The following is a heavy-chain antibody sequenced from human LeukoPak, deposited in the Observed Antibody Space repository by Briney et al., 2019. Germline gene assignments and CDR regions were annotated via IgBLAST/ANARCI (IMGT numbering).Heavy chain of an antibody. CDR2: VSGSGYYT. V-gene: IGHV3-23*01. D-gene: IGHD3-3*01. Sequence: GGSLRLSCAASGFAFSNFDMSWVRQAPGKGLEWVSAVSGSGYYTYYVESVKGRFTISRDNSKNTLYLHMNSLRADDTAVYYCAKMEGQRLYDYCMDVWGRGTTVTVSS. CDR3: AKMEGQRLYDYCMDV. J-gene: IGHJ6*03. CDR1: GFAFSNFD.